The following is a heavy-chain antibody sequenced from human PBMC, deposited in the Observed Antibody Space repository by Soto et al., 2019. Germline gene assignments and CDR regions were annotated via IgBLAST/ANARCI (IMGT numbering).Heavy chain of an antibody. Sequence: QVQLVQSGAEVKKPGSSVKVSCKASGGTFSRHGISWVRQAPGQGLEWLGGIPPIFGTANYRQKFQGRVTITADESTSTAYMELSSLRSEDTAVYYCASNDDILTGSYYYGMDVWGQGTTVTVSS. D-gene: IGHD3-9*01. V-gene: IGHV1-69*12. J-gene: IGHJ6*02. CDR2: IPPIFGTA. CDR1: GGTFSRHG. CDR3: ASNDDILTGSYYYGMDV.